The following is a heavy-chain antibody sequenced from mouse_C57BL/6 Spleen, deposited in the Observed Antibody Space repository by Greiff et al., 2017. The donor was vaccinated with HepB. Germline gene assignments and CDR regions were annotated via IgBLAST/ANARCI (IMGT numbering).Heavy chain of an antibody. Sequence: VQLQQSGPGLVKPSQSLSLTCSVTGYSITSGYYWNWIRQFPGNKLEWMGYISYDGSNNYNPSLKNRISITRDTSKNQFFLKLNSVTTEDTATYYCANYGGGAMDYWGQGTSVTVSS. CDR1: GYSITSGYY. V-gene: IGHV3-6*01. D-gene: IGHD1-2*01. CDR3: ANYGGGAMDY. CDR2: ISYDGSN. J-gene: IGHJ4*01.